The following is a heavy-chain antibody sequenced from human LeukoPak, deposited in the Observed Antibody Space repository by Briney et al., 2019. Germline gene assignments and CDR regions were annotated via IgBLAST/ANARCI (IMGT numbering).Heavy chain of an antibody. CDR3: AREGYCSSTSCLGDAFDI. CDR2: IYSGGST. CDR1: GFTVSSNY. Sequence: GGSLRLSCAASGFTVSSNYMSWVRQAPGKGLEWVSVIYSGGSTYYADSVKGRFTISRDNSKNTLYLQMNSLRAEDTAVYYCAREGYCSSTSCLGDAFDIWSQGTMVTVSS. D-gene: IGHD2-2*01. V-gene: IGHV3-53*01. J-gene: IGHJ3*02.